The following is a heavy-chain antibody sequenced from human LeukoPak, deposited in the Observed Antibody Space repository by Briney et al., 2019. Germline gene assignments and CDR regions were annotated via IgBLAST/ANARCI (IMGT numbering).Heavy chain of an antibody. V-gene: IGHV3-23*01. J-gene: IGHJ6*02. CDR1: GFTFSSYA. D-gene: IGHD3-10*01. CDR3: AKDGLITMVRGVINYYYYGMDV. CDR2: ISGSGGST. Sequence: GGSLRLSCAASGFTFSSYAMSWVRQAPGKGLEWVSAISGSGGSTYYADSVKGRFTISRDNSKNTLYLQMNSLRAEDTAVYYCAKDGLITMVRGVINYYYYGMDVWGQGTTATVSS.